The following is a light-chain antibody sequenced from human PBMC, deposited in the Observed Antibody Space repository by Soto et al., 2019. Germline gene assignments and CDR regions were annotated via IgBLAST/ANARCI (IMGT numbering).Light chain of an antibody. V-gene: IGKV3-15*01. J-gene: IGKJ2*01. CDR3: QQYYNWPPYT. CDR2: GAS. CDR1: QSVDTN. Sequence: EVVMTQSPATLSVSPGDRATLSCRASQSVDTNVAWYQQKPGQAPRLLVHGASTRATGVPARFTGIGSGTDFTLAISGLRSDDFAVYYCQQYYNWPPYTFGQGTKLQIK.